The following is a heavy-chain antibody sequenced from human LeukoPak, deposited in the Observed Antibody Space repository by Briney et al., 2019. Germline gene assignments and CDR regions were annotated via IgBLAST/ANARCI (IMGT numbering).Heavy chain of an antibody. CDR3: AKDRRSSSWYWYYFDY. V-gene: IGHV3-23*01. Sequence: GGSLRLSCAASGFTFSSYGMHWVRQAPGKGLEWVSAISGSGGSTYYADSVKGRFTISRDNSKNTLYLQMNSLRAEDTAVYYCAKDRRSSSWYWYYFDYWGQGTLVTVSS. CDR2: ISGSGGST. D-gene: IGHD6-13*01. J-gene: IGHJ4*02. CDR1: GFTFSSYG.